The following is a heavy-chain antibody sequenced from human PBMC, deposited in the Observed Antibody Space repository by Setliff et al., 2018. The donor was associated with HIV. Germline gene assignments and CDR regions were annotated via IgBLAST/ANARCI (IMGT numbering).Heavy chain of an antibody. CDR1: GFTFDSYS. CDR3: ARDDRWVYNDYLDY. D-gene: IGHD3-10*01. V-gene: IGHV3-48*01. CDR2: ISGLGGGTI. Sequence: GGSLRLSCVTSGFTFDSYSIIWVRQAPGKGLEWVSYISGLGGGTIYYADSVRGRFTISRDDAEKSVYLQVNSLRTEDTAVYFCARDDRWVYNDYLDYWGQGTLVTVSS. J-gene: IGHJ4*02.